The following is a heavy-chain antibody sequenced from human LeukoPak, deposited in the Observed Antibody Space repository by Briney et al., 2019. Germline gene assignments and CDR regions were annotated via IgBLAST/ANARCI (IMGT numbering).Heavy chain of an antibody. V-gene: IGHV4-4*07. D-gene: IGHD6-19*01. Sequence: SETLSLTCTVSGGSISSYYWSWIRQPAGKGLEWIGRIYTSGSTNYNPSLKSRVTISVDTSKNQFSLKLSSVTAADTAVYYCARDVAVAGEYYFDYWGQGTLVTVSS. CDR2: IYTSGST. J-gene: IGHJ4*02. CDR1: GGSISSYY. CDR3: ARDVAVAGEYYFDY.